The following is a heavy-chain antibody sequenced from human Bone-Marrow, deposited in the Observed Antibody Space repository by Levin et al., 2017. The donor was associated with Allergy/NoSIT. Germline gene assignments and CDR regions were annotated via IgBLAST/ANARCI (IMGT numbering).Heavy chain of an antibody. CDR3: ARITHYDDGSSDYDPGYYCDV. J-gene: IGHJ4*02. D-gene: IGHD3-22*01. Sequence: SETLSLTCTVSGGSIRNFYWSWIRQPPGKRLEWIGYIYYSGSTNYNPSLQSRVTISVDTSKNQFSLKLTSVTAADTAVYYCARITHYDDGSSDYDPGYYCDVWGEGALVTVSS. CDR2: IYYSGST. CDR1: GGSIRNFY. V-gene: IGHV4-59*01.